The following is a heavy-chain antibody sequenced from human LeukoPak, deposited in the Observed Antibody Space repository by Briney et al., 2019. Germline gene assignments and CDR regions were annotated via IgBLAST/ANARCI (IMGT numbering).Heavy chain of an antibody. CDR2: IYYSGST. CDR1: GGSISSSSYY. V-gene: IGHV4-39*01. CDR3: AMRGGYEPTHDY. D-gene: IGHD5-12*01. J-gene: IGHJ4*02. Sequence: PSETLSLTCTVSGGSISSSSYYWGWIRQPPGKGLEWIGSIYYSGSTYYNPSLKSRVTISVDTSKNQFSLKLSSVTAADTAAYYCAMRGGYEPTHDYWGQGTLVTVSS.